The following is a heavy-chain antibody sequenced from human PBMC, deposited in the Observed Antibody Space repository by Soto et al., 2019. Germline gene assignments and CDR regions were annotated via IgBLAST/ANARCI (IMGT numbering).Heavy chain of an antibody. J-gene: IGHJ4*02. V-gene: IGHV3-30*03. CDR3: ARGLPDFDWRHPFGY. CDR1: GFTFKNYA. D-gene: IGHD3-9*01. CDR2: ISYDGSIE. Sequence: QVQLVESGGGVVQPGRSLRLSCAASGFTFKNYAMHWVRQAPGKGLEWVAVISYDGSIEFYADSVKGRFTISRDDFKNTMFLQMGSLRVEDKAVYYCARGLPDFDWRHPFGYWGQGTLVTVSS.